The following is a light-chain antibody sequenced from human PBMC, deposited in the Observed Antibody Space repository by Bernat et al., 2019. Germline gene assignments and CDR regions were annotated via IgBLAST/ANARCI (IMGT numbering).Light chain of an antibody. Sequence: DIQMTQSPSSLSASVGDRVTITCRASQIISSYLNWYQQKPGKAPKLLIYAASSLQSGVPSRFSGSGSGTDFTLTISSLQPEDFATYYCQQSYSTHVSFGQGTRLEI. CDR3: QQSYSTHVS. CDR1: QIISSY. CDR2: AAS. J-gene: IGKJ5*01. V-gene: IGKV1-39*01.